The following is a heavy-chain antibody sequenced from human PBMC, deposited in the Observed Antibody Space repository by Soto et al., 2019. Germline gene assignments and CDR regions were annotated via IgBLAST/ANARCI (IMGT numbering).Heavy chain of an antibody. J-gene: IGHJ4*02. CDR1: GFTFSSYG. CDR2: ISYDGSNK. CDR3: AKEQFPTYYDRSVTFDY. Sequence: GGSLRLSCAASGFTFSSYGMHWVRQAPGKGLEWVAVISYDGSNKYYADSVKGRFTISRDNSKNTLYLQMNSLRAEDTAVYYCAKEQFPTYYDRSVTFDYWGQGTLVTVSS. V-gene: IGHV3-30*18. D-gene: IGHD3-22*01.